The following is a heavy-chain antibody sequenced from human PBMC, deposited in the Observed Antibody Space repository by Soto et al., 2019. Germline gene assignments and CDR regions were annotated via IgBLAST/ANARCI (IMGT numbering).Heavy chain of an antibody. CDR3: ASSGLGRRTDPPYYGMDV. V-gene: IGHV1-3*01. Sequence: ASVKVSCKASGYTFTSYAMHWVRQAPGQRREGMGWINAGNGNTKYSQKFQGRVTITRDTSASTAYMQLSRLRSEDTAVYYCASSGLGRRTDPPYYGMDVWGQGTTVTVSS. J-gene: IGHJ6*02. D-gene: IGHD3-10*01. CDR2: INAGNGNT. CDR1: GYTFTSYA.